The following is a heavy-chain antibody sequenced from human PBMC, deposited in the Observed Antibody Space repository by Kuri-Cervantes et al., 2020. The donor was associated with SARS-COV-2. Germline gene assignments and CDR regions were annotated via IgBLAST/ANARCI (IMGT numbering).Heavy chain of an antibody. CDR3: ARQSRIAVAGTRDFDY. CDR1: AGAISSSSYY. V-gene: IGHV4-39*01. J-gene: IGHJ4*02. Sequence: ESLKISCTVSAGAISSSSYYGGWIRPPPGKGLEWIGSIYYSGSTYYNPSLKSRVTISVDTSKNQFSLKLSSVTAADTAVYYCARQSRIAVAGTRDFDYWGQGTLVTVSS. CDR2: IYYSGST. D-gene: IGHD6-19*01.